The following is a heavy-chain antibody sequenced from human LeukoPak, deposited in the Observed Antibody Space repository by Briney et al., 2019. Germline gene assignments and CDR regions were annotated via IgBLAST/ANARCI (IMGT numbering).Heavy chain of an antibody. CDR3: AGHHPRNTVDF. J-gene: IGHJ4*02. Sequence: SETLSLTCSVSGDSIRSNYWSWIRQPPGKGLEWIAYISDIGSINYNPSLKSRVTISLDTSKNQFSLKLSSVTAADTAVYYCAGHHPRNTVDFWGQGTLVTVSS. D-gene: IGHD2/OR15-2a*01. V-gene: IGHV4-59*08. CDR1: GDSIRSNY. CDR2: ISDIGSI.